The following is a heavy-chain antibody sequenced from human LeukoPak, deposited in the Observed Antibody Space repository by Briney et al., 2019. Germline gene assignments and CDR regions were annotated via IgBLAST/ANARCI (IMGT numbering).Heavy chain of an antibody. V-gene: IGHV3-23*01. J-gene: IGHJ4*02. CDR1: GFTFSSFA. CDR3: AKGRGSPFYFEY. Sequence: GGSLRLSCAASGFTFSSFAMGWVRQAPGKGLEWVSRISGSGASTYYADSVKGRLTISRANSKNRLDLQMNSLRADDTAVYYCAKGRGSPFYFEYWGQGTLVTVSS. D-gene: IGHD1-26*01. CDR2: ISGSGAST.